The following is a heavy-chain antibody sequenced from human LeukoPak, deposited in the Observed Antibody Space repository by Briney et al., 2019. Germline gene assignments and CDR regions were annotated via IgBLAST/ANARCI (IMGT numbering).Heavy chain of an antibody. CDR1: GGSISSYY. J-gene: IGHJ6*02. CDR3: ARAQLWLGDYYGMDV. Sequence: SETLSLTCTVSGGSISSYYWSWIRQPPGKGLEWIGYIYYSGSTNYNPSLKSRVTISVDTSKNQFPLKLSSVTAAGTAVYYCARAQLWLGDYYGMDVWGQGTTVTVSS. V-gene: IGHV4-59*08. CDR2: IYYSGST. D-gene: IGHD5-18*01.